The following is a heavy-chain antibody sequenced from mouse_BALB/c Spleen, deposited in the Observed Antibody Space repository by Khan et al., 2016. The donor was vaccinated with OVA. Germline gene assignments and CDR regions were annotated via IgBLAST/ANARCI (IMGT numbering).Heavy chain of an antibody. CDR3: TRLGYSYGSTFVY. D-gene: IGHD1-1*01. Sequence: QVQLQQSGAELAKPGASVKMSCKASGYTFPNYWMHWVKQGPGQGLEWIGYINPSTDYTEYNQRFKDKATLTADKSSSTAYMQLSSLTSEDSAVYYWTRLGYSYGSTFVYWGQGTTLTVSS. V-gene: IGHV1-7*01. CDR2: INPSTDYT. J-gene: IGHJ2*01. CDR1: GYTFPNYW.